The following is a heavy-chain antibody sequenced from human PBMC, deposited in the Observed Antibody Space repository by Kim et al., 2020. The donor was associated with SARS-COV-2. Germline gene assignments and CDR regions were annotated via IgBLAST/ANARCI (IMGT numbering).Heavy chain of an antibody. D-gene: IGHD3-16*01. V-gene: IGHV3-66*01. CDR2: GGGT. Sequence: GGGTFYANTVKGRFTNSRDNSKNTLSLQMNSLRAEDTAVYYCARDLGDYWGQGTLVTVAS. J-gene: IGHJ4*02. CDR3: ARDLGDY.